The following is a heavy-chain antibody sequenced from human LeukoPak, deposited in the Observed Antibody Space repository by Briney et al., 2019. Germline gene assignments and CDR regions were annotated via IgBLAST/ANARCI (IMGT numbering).Heavy chain of an antibody. CDR3: TRVGYDYVWGSPRYYFDY. CDR1: GFTFGDYA. D-gene: IGHD3-16*01. V-gene: IGHV3-49*03. J-gene: IGHJ4*02. CDR2: IRSKAYGGTT. Sequence: PGGSLRLSCTASGFTFGDYAMSWFRQAPGKGLEWVGFIRSKAYGGTTEYAASVKGRFTISRDDSKSIAYLQMNSLKTEDTAVYYCTRVGYDYVWGSPRYYFDYWGQGTLVTVSS.